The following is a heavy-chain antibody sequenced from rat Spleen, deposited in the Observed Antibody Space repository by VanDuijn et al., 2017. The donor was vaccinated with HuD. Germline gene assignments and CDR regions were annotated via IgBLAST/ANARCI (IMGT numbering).Heavy chain of an antibody. CDR1: GFTFNNYW. Sequence: EVQLVESGGGLVQPGRSLKLSCVASGFTFNNYWMTWIRQAPTKSLEWVASISPSGGSTYYRDSVKGRFTISRDNAKSTLYLQMDSLRSEDTATYYCARVGTRVSRFAYWGQGTLVTVSS. CDR2: ISPSGGST. V-gene: IGHV5-31*01. D-gene: IGHD1-4*01. J-gene: IGHJ3*01. CDR3: ARVGTRVSRFAY.